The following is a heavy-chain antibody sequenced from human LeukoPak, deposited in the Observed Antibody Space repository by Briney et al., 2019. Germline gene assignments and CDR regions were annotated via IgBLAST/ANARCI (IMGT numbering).Heavy chain of an antibody. CDR3: ARRPVAGTGYFDY. V-gene: IGHV3-23*01. D-gene: IGHD6-19*01. CDR1: GFTFSTYA. CDR2: ISGTGAGT. Sequence: GGSLRLSCAASGFTFSTYAMSWVRQAPGKGLEWVSAISGTGAGTYYADSVKGRFTISRDNSKNTLYLQMNSLRAEDTAVYFCARRPVAGTGYFDYWGQGALVTVSS. J-gene: IGHJ4*02.